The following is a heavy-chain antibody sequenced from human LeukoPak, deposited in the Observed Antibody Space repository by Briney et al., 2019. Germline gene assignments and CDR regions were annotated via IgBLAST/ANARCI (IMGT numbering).Heavy chain of an antibody. CDR3: ARESSMDYFRGPFDPFDI. CDR1: GYTFTSYG. Sequence: GASVKVSCKASGYTFTSYGISWVRQAPGQGLEWMGWISAYNGNTNYAQKLQGRVSMTTDTSTSTAYMELSRLRSDDTAVYYCARESSMDYFRGPFDPFDIWGQGTMVTVSS. D-gene: IGHD3-10*01. CDR2: ISAYNGNT. V-gene: IGHV1-18*01. J-gene: IGHJ3*02.